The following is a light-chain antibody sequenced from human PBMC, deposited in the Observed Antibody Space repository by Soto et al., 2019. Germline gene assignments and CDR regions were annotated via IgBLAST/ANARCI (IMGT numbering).Light chain of an antibody. J-gene: IGKJ5*01. V-gene: IGKV3-11*01. CDR3: QQRSNWPPVT. CDR1: QSVSSY. CDR2: DAS. Sequence: IVLTQSPATLSLSPGERATLSCRASQSVSSYLAWYQQKPGQAPRLLIYDASNRATGIPARFSGSGSGTDCTLTISSLEPEDFAVYYCQQRSNWPPVTFVQGTRLEIK.